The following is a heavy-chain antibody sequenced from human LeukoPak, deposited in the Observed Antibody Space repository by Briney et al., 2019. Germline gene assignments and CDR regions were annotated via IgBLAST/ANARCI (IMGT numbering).Heavy chain of an antibody. Sequence: PSETLSLTCTVSGGSISSYYWSWIRQPPGKGLEWIGYIYYSGSTDYNPSLRSRVTISIDTSKNQFSLKLSSVTAADTAVYYCARHYGSGSYYDNWFDPWGQGTLVTVSS. V-gene: IGHV4-59*01. J-gene: IGHJ5*02. CDR3: ARHYGSGSYYDNWFDP. CDR1: GGSISSYY. CDR2: IYYSGST. D-gene: IGHD3-10*01.